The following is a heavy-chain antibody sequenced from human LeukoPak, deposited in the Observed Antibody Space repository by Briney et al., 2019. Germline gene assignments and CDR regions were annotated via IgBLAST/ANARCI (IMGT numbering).Heavy chain of an antibody. Sequence: PGGSLRLSSVASGFTFSYYGMHWVRQAPGKGLEWVAFIRYDGSNEYYAESVKGRFTVSRDNSKNTLYLQMNSLRVEDTAAYYCAKIEGKYQLANIPDSWGQVTLVTVSS. J-gene: IGHJ4*02. CDR3: AKIEGKYQLANIPDS. CDR1: GFTFSYYG. D-gene: IGHD2-2*01. V-gene: IGHV3-30*02. CDR2: IRYDGSNE.